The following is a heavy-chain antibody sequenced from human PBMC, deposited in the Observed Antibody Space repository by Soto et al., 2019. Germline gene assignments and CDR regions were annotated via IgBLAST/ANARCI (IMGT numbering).Heavy chain of an antibody. CDR3: ATVRGKAGKRYFDY. CDR2: TYYSGST. CDR1: GDSMIAYY. J-gene: IGHJ4*01. V-gene: IGHV4-59*01. D-gene: IGHD6-13*01. Sequence: AKTPSLTCTVSGDSMIAYYWNWMRQPPGKGLQWIGYTYYSGSTTYNPSLKSRVTISVDSSKNQFSLKLDSVTTAATAVYYCATVRGKAGKRYFDYWGPGTLVTVSS.